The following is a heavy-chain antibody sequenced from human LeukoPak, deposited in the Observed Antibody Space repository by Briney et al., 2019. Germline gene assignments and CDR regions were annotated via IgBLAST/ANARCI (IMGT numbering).Heavy chain of an antibody. Sequence: ASVKVSCKASGGTFSSFALSWVRQAPGQGLEWMGWINPDGRGTNYAQKFQGRVTMTRDTSISTAHMELNRLRSDDTAVFYCARSLAAPLYYFDYWGQGTLVTVSS. J-gene: IGHJ4*02. V-gene: IGHV1-2*02. CDR3: ARSLAAPLYYFDY. CDR1: GGTFSSFA. CDR2: INPDGRGT. D-gene: IGHD6-13*01.